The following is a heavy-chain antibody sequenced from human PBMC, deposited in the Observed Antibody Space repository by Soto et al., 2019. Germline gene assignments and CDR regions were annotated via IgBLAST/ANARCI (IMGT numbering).Heavy chain of an antibody. CDR3: AKEGPYCSGGSCYLTLGEPHWYFDL. CDR2: ISGSGGST. V-gene: IGHV3-23*01. D-gene: IGHD2-15*01. Sequence: EVQLLESGGGLVQPGGSLRLSCAASGFTFSSYAMSWVRQAPGKGLEWVSAISGSGGSTYYADSVKGRFTISRDNSKNTLYLQMNSLRAEDTAVYYCAKEGPYCSGGSCYLTLGEPHWYFDLWGRGTLVTVSS. CDR1: GFTFSSYA. J-gene: IGHJ2*01.